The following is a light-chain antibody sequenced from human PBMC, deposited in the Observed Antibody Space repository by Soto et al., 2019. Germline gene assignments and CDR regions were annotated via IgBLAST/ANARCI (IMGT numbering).Light chain of an antibody. Sequence: DIQMTKSPSSMSASVGDTVTITCRASQGISNSLAWYQQKPGKVPDLLIYAASTLQSGVPSRLSGSGSGTDFTLTIRSLKPEDVATDYCQEYHSPPFTFGPGTKVDIK. CDR1: QGISNS. J-gene: IGKJ3*01. V-gene: IGKV1-27*01. CDR2: AAS. CDR3: QEYHSPPFT.